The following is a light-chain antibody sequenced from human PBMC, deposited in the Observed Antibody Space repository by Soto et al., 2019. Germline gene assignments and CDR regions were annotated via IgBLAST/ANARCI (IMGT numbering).Light chain of an antibody. Sequence: EIVLTQSPGTLSLSPGERVTLSCRASQSVSSSYLAWYQQKPGQAPRLLIYGVSTRATGIPDRFSGSGSGTDFTLTISRLEPEDFAVYYCLQYGSSPWTFGQGTKVDIK. J-gene: IGKJ1*01. CDR2: GVS. CDR3: LQYGSSPWT. V-gene: IGKV3-20*01. CDR1: QSVSSSY.